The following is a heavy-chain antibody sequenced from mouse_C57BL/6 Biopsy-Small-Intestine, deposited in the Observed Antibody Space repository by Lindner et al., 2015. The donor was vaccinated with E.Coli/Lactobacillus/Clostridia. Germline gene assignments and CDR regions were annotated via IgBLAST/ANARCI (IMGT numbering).Heavy chain of an antibody. D-gene: IGHD1-1*02. CDR2: INPSSDYT. CDR3: ATGGGGTFDY. V-gene: IGHV1-7*01. J-gene: IGHJ2*01. CDR1: GYTFTSYW. Sequence: VQLQESGAELAKPGASVKMSCKASGYTFTSYWMHWLKQRPGQGLEWIGYINPSSDYTEYNQKFKDKATLTADKSSSTAYMQLSSLTSEDSAVYYCATGGGGTFDYWGQGTTLTVSS.